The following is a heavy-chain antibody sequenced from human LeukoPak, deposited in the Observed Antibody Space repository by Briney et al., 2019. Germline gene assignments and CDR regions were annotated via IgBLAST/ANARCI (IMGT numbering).Heavy chain of an antibody. CDR1: GFTVSSNY. CDR3: ASDVVVVAATGDY. CDR2: IYSGGST. V-gene: IGHV3-53*05. J-gene: IGHJ4*02. D-gene: IGHD2-15*01. Sequence: PGGSLRLSCAASGFTVSSNYMSWVRQAPGKGLEWVSIIYSGGSTFYADSVKGRFTISRDNSKNTLYLQMNSLRAEDTAVYYCASDVVVVAATGDYWGQGTLVTVSS.